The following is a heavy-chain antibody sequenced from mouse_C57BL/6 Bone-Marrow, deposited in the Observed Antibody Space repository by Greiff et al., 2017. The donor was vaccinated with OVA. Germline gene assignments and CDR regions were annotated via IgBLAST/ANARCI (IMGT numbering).Heavy chain of an antibody. CDR2: ISNGGGST. V-gene: IGHV5-12*01. D-gene: IGHD2-2*01. J-gene: IGHJ3*01. CDR1: GFTFSDYY. CDR3: ARQGDGYEGFAY. Sequence: EVHLVESGGGLVQPGGSLKLSCAASGFTFSDYYMYWVRQTPEKRLEWVAYISNGGGSTYYPDTVKGRFTISRDNAKNTLYLQMSRLKSEDTAMYYCARQGDGYEGFAYWGQGTLVTVSA.